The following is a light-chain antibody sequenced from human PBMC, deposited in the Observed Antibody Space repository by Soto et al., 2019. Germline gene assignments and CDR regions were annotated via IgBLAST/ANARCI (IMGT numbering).Light chain of an antibody. J-gene: IGKJ4*01. CDR2: DTS. V-gene: IGKV3-11*01. Sequence: EIVLTQSPATLSLSPGERATLSCRASQSVRSYLGWYQQKPGQAPRLLIYDTSNRATGIPARFSGSGSGTDYTLTTSSLERDDFAVYYCQHRSSWALSFGGWTKVEIK. CDR3: QHRSSWALS. CDR1: QSVRSY.